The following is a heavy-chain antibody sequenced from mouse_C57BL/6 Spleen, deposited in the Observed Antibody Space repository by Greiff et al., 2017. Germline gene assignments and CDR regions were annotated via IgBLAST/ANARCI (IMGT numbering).Heavy chain of an antibody. J-gene: IGHJ4*01. CDR3: ARVSYYGSYAMDY. CDR2: SSDGGSYT. CDR1: GFTFSSYA. D-gene: IGHD1-1*01. V-gene: IGHV5-4*03. Sequence: EVKVEESGGGLVKPGGSLKLSCAASGFTFSSYAMCWVRQTPEKRLEWVATSSDGGSYTYYPDNVKGRFTISRDKAKNNLYLQMSHLKSEDTAMYYCARVSYYGSYAMDYWGQGTSVTVSS.